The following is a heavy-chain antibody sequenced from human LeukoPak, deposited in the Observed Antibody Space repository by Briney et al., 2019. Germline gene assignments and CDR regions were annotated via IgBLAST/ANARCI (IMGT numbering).Heavy chain of an antibody. CDR2: IIPIFGTA. V-gene: IGHV1-69*06. Sequence: SVKVSCKASGDTFSSYAIRWVRQAPGQGLEWMGGIIPIFGTANYAQKFQGRVTITADKSPSTAYMELSSLRSEDTAVYYCARGRYFDFYAAFDYWGQGTLVTVSS. J-gene: IGHJ4*02. D-gene: IGHD3-9*01. CDR1: GDTFSSYA. CDR3: ARGRYFDFYAAFDY.